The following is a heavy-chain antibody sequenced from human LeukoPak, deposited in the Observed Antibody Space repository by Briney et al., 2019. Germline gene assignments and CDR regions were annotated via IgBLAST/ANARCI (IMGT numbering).Heavy chain of an antibody. V-gene: IGHV3-30*04. CDR1: GFIFSRYA. CDR3: ATAHCNGDCFSVSYFDY. D-gene: IGHD2-21*02. J-gene: IGHJ4*02. CDR2: ISYDGSKK. Sequence: PGGSLRLSCAASGFIFSRYAIHWVRQAPGKGLEWVALISYDGSKKYYADSVKGRFTISRDNSKNTLYLQMNSLRAEDTAVYYCATAHCNGDCFSVSYFDYWGQGTLVTVSS.